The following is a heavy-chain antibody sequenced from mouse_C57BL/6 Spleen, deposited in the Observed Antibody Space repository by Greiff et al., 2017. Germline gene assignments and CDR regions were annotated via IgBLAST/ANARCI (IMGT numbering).Heavy chain of an antibody. CDR1: GYTFTSYG. CDR2: IYPRSGNT. D-gene: IGHD2-12*01. J-gene: IGHJ3*01. CDR3: ASYYSLFAY. Sequence: QVQLKQSGAELARPGASVKLSCKASGYTFTSYGISWVKQRTGQGLEWIGEIYPRSGNTYYNEKFKGKATLTADKSSSTAYMELRSLTSEDSAVYFCASYYSLFAYWGQGTLVTVSA. V-gene: IGHV1-81*01.